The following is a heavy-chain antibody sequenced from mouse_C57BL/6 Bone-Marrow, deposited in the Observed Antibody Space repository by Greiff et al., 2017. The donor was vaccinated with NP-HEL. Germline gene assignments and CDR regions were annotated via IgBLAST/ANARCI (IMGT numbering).Heavy chain of an antibody. CDR2: IYPGDGDT. CDR3: ARELRSWYFDV. V-gene: IGHV1-82*01. D-gene: IGHD1-1*01. CDR1: GYAFSSSW. J-gene: IGHJ1*03. Sequence: QVQLQQSGPELVKPGASVKISCKASGYAFSSSWMNWVKQRPGKGLEWIGRIYPGDGDTNYNGKFKGKATLTADKSSSTAYMQLSSLTSEDSAVYFCARELRSWYFDVWGTGTTVTVSS.